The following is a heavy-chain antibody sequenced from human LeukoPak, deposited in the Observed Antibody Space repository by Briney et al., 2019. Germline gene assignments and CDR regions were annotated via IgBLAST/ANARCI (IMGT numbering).Heavy chain of an antibody. CDR2: THYSGCT. V-gene: IGHV4-39*01. J-gene: IGHJ4*02. CDR3: ARYYYESSFQY. D-gene: IGHD3-22*01. CDR1: GGSISSSSYY. Sequence: SETLSLTCIVSGGSISSSSYYWGWIRQPPGKGLEWIGSTHYSGCTYKNPSLKSRVTISVDTSKNQFSLKLSSVTAADTAVYYYARYYYESSFQYWGQGTLVTASS.